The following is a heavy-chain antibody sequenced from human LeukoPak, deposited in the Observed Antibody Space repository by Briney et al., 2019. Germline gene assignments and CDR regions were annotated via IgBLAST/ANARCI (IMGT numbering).Heavy chain of an antibody. CDR3: AKSYYDFWSGRDAFDI. J-gene: IGHJ3*02. Sequence: PSETLSLTCTVSGGSINSGDYFWSWIRQPPGKGLEWIGYVYFSGSTQYTPSLKSRVAMSIDTSKNQFFLKLSSVTAADTAVYYCAKSYYDFWSGRDAFDIWGQGTMVTVSS. CDR1: GGSINSGDYF. V-gene: IGHV4-30-4*01. CDR2: VYFSGST. D-gene: IGHD3-3*01.